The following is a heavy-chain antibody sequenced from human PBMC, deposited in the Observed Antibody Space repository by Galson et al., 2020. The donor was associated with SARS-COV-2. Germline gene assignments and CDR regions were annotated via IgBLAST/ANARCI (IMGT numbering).Heavy chain of an antibody. D-gene: IGHD2-2*01. J-gene: IGHJ1*01. CDR3: TTDLAIVVVPAVPTNIYFQH. Sequence: GGSLRLSCAASGFTFSNAWMSWVRQAPGKGLEWVGRIKSKTDGGTTDYAAPVKGRFTISRDDSKNTLYLQMNSLKTEDTAVYYCTTDLAIVVVPAVPTNIYFQHWGQGTLVTVSS. CDR1: GFTFSNAW. CDR2: IKSKTDGGTT. V-gene: IGHV3-15*01.